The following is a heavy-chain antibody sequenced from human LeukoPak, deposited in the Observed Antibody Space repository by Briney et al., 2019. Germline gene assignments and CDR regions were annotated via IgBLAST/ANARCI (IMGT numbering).Heavy chain of an antibody. CDR1: GFTFSSYA. Sequence: GGSLRLSCAASGFTFSSYAMSWVRQAPGKGLKWVSAISGSGGSTYYADSVKGRFTISRDNSKNTLYLQMNSLRAEDTAVYYCAKEQPYSSSWYNWFDPWGQGTLVTVSS. J-gene: IGHJ5*02. CDR2: ISGSGGST. V-gene: IGHV3-23*01. D-gene: IGHD6-13*01. CDR3: AKEQPYSSSWYNWFDP.